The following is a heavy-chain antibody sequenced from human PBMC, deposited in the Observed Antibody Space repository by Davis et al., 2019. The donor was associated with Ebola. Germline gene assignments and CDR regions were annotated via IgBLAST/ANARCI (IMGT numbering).Heavy chain of an antibody. CDR3: ARPNLATAMVKAVGWSFDI. Sequence: PSETLSLTCTVSGGSISSSSYYWGWIRQPPGKGLEWIGSIYYSGSTYYNPSLKSRVTISVDTSKNQFSLKLSSVTAADTAVYYCARPNLATAMVKAVGWSFDIWGQGTMVTVSS. V-gene: IGHV4-39*07. CDR2: IYYSGST. J-gene: IGHJ3*02. CDR1: GGSISSSSYY. D-gene: IGHD5-18*01.